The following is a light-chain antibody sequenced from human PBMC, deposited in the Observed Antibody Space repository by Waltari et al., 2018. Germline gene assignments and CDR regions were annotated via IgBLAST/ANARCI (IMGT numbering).Light chain of an antibody. CDR1: ALPNQY. J-gene: IGLJ3*02. CDR2: KDN. Sequence: SYELTQPPSVSVSPGQTARITCSGDALPNQYAFWYQQKPGQAPVLVMFKDNERPSGISERFSGSSSGTTVMLTITGVQAADEADYYCQSADITGLYSVLFGGGTKLTVL. CDR3: QSADITGLYSVL. V-gene: IGLV3-25*03.